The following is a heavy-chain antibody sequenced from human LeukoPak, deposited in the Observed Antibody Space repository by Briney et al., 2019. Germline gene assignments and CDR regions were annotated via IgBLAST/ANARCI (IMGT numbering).Heavy chain of an antibody. CDR3: ARAEYFDL. Sequence: GGSLRLSCADSGFTFSRYEMHWVRQAPGKGVEWVSAICSAGDTYYPGSVKGRFTISREKAKNSLYLQLNSLRDVDTAVYYCARAEYFDLWGRGTLVTVSS. CDR2: ICSAGDT. V-gene: IGHV3-13*04. J-gene: IGHJ2*01. CDR1: GFTFSRYE.